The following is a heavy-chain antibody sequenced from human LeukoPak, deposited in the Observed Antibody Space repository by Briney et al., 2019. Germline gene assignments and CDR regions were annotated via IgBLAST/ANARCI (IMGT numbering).Heavy chain of an antibody. V-gene: IGHV3-23*01. D-gene: IGHD6-19*01. CDR2: ISGGGGNT. CDR1: GFTFSTYA. CDR3: AKDRSSGWYLDAFDI. Sequence: GGSLRLSCAASGFTFSTYAMSWVRQAPGKGLEWVSAISGGGGNTYYADSVKGRFTVSRDNSKNTLYLQMNSLRAEDTAVYYCAKDRSSGWYLDAFDIWGQGTMVTVSS. J-gene: IGHJ3*02.